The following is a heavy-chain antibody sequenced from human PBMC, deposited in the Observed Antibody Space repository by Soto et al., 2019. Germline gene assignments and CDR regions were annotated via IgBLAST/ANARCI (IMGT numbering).Heavy chain of an antibody. D-gene: IGHD5-18*01. CDR1: GFTFSRYW. J-gene: IGHJ4*02. CDR3: ARDFEGSYGYGPFEY. Sequence: EVQLVESGGGLVQPGGSLRLSCAASGFTFSRYWMTWVRQAPRKGLEWVANIKQDGSEKYYVDSVKGRFTISGDNAKSSVYLQMNSLRPEDTAVYYCARDFEGSYGYGPFEYWGQGTLVTVSS. V-gene: IGHV3-7*03. CDR2: IKQDGSEK.